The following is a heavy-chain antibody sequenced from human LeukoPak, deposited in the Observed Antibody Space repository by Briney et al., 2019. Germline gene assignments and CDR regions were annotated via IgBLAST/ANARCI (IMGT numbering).Heavy chain of an antibody. CDR3: ARGPHYHDSSGYSPSYSYAMDV. CDR1: GGSISRYY. J-gene: IGHJ6*02. D-gene: IGHD3-22*01. CDR2: IYSGST. V-gene: IGHV4-59*01. Sequence: SETLSLTCTVSGGSISRYYWSWIRQPPGKGLEWIGYIYSGSTNYNPSLRSRVTISVDTSKNQFSLDLRSVTAADTAVYYCARGPHYHDSSGYSPSYSYAMDVWGQGTTVTVSS.